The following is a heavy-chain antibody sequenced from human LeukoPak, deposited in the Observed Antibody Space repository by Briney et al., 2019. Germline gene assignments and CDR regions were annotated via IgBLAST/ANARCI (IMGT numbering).Heavy chain of an antibody. J-gene: IGHJ6*02. CDR1: GGSISSYY. CDR3: ARQLVPRGYYYYGMDV. CDR2: IYTSGST. V-gene: IGHV4-4*07. Sequence: NPSETLSLTCTVSGGSISSYYWSWIRQPAGKGLEWIGRIYTSGSTNYNPSLKSRVTMSVDTSKNQFSLKLSSVTAADTAVYYCARQLVPRGYYYYGMDVWGQGTLVTVSS.